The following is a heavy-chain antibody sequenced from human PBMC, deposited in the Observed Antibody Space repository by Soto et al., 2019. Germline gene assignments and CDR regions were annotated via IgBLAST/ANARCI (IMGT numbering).Heavy chain of an antibody. Sequence: PSETLSLTCTVSGGSISSHYWAWIRQPPGKGLEWIGYIHYSGSTNYNASLKSRVTISVEISKNQFPLKLRSVTAADTAVYYCARGGLAARQGRWFDPWGQGTLVTVSS. D-gene: IGHD6-6*01. V-gene: IGHV4-59*11. CDR2: IHYSGST. CDR1: GGSISSHY. CDR3: ARGGLAARQGRWFDP. J-gene: IGHJ5*02.